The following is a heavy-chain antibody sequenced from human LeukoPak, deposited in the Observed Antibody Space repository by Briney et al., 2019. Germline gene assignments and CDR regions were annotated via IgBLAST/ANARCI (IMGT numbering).Heavy chain of an antibody. J-gene: IGHJ4*02. Sequence: SQTLSLTCAISGDSVSSNSATWTWIRQSPSRGLEWQGRTYYRSKWYNEYAGSVKSRIIINPDTSTNQFSLQLNSVTPDDTAVYYCARGSSSNSWYFDYWGQGILVTVSS. V-gene: IGHV6-1*01. CDR1: GDSVSSNSAT. CDR2: TYYRSKWYN. CDR3: ARGSSSNSWYFDY. D-gene: IGHD2-2*01.